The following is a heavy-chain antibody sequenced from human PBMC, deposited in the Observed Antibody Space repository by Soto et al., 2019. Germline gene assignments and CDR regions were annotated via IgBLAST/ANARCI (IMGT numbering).Heavy chain of an antibody. CDR1: GDRVSSNSDA. CDR2: TYYRSKWYN. D-gene: IGHD5-12*01. CDR3: ERVNSGYEASLYSYGMDA. Sequence: QVQLQQSGPVLVKPSKTLSLTCAISGDRVSSNSDAWNWIKQSPSRVLEWPGRTYYRSKWYNDYAVSVTSRTPINPDTTKNQFSLQLHSVTPEDTAVYYCERVNSGYEASLYSYGMDAWGQGTTVTVSS. J-gene: IGHJ6*02. V-gene: IGHV6-1*01.